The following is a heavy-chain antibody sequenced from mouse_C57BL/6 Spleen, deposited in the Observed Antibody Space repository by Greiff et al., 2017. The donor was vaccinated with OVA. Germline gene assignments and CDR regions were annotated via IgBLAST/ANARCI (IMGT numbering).Heavy chain of an antibody. CDR2: IYPGDGDT. CDR3: ARLGDGYPFDY. V-gene: IGHV1-80*01. Sequence: VQLQQSGAELVKPGASVKISCKASGYAFSSYWMNWVKQRPGKGLEWIGQIYPGDGDTNYNGKFKGKATLTADKSSSTAYMQLSSLTSEDSAVYFCARLGDGYPFDYWGQGTTLTVSS. CDR1: GYAFSSYW. J-gene: IGHJ2*01. D-gene: IGHD2-3*01.